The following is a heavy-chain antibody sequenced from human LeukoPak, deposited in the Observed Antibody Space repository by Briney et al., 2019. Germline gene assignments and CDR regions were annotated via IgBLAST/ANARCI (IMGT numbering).Heavy chain of an antibody. J-gene: IGHJ4*02. D-gene: IGHD2-21*02. V-gene: IGHV3-48*03. CDR1: GFTFSSYE. CDR3: AKVPFLENNNSSTAY. CDR2: ISSSGSTI. Sequence: PGGSLRLSCAASGFTFSSYEMNWVRQAPGKGLEWVSYISSSGSTIYYADSVKGRFTISRDNSKNTLYLQMNSLRAEDTAVYYCAKVPFLENNNSSTAYWGQGTLVTVSS.